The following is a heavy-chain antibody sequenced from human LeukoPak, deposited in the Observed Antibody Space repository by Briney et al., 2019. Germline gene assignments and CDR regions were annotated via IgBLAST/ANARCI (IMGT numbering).Heavy chain of an antibody. CDR3: ARSVPDYTRFDF. D-gene: IGHD4-11*01. V-gene: IGHV3-23*05. Sequence: GGSLRLSCVASGFTFSDYAMNWVRQAPGKGLEWFSTFKTNYNQVYYAESVRGRFTISTDNSKNTAYLQMNSLRVEDTALYYCARSVPDYTRFDFWGQGALVTVSS. CDR1: GFTFSDYA. CDR2: FKTNYNQV. J-gene: IGHJ4*02.